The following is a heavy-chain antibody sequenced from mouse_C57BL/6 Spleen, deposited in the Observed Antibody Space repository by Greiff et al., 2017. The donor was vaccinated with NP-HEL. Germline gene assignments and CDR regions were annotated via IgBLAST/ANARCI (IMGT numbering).Heavy chain of an antibody. CDR1: GYTFTSYW. J-gene: IGHJ3*01. Sequence: QVHVKQPGAELVKPGASVKMSCKASGYTFTSYWITWVKQRPGQGLEWIGDIYPGSGSTNYNEKFKSKATLTVDTSSSTAYMQLSSLTSEDSAVYYCAILVFAYWGQGTLVTVSA. D-gene: IGHD4-1*01. V-gene: IGHV1-55*01. CDR2: IYPGSGST. CDR3: AILVFAY.